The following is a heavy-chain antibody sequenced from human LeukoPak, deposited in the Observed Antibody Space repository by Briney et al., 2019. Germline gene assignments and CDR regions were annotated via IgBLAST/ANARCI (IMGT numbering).Heavy chain of an antibody. CDR1: GFTFSSFS. CDR2: ISSSSGSI. CDR3: ARELHDSRIDY. J-gene: IGHJ4*02. V-gene: IGHV3-21*01. Sequence: GGSLRLSCAASGFTFSSFSMNWVRQAPGKGLEWVSSISSSSGSIYYADSLKGRFTISRDNAKNSLYLQMNSLRAEDTAVYYCARELHDSRIDYWGQGTLVTVSS. D-gene: IGHD3-22*01.